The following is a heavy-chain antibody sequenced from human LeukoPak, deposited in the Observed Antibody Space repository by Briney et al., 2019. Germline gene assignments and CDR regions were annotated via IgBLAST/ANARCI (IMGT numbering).Heavy chain of an antibody. J-gene: IGHJ4*02. CDR3: ARAEIRGVIMTVDY. D-gene: IGHD3-10*01. CDR1: GYTFTGYY. Sequence: ASVKVSCKASGYTFTGYYMHWVRQAPGQGLEWMGWMNPNSGNTGYAQKFQGRVTITRNTSISTAYMELSSLRSEDTAVYYCARAEIRGVIMTVDYWGQGTLVTVSS. CDR2: MNPNSGNT. V-gene: IGHV1-8*03.